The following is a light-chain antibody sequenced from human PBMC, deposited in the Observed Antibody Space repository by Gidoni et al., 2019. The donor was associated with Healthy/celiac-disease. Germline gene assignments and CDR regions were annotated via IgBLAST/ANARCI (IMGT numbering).Light chain of an antibody. J-gene: IGKJ4*01. CDR1: QSVSSN. CDR2: GAS. CDR3: QQYNNWPPLT. Sequence: EILMTQSPATLSVSPGERATLSCRASQSVSSNLAWYQQKPDQAPRLRIYGASTRATGIPARFSGSGSGTEFTLTISSLQSEDFAVYYCQQYNNWPPLTFGGGTKVEIK. V-gene: IGKV3-15*01.